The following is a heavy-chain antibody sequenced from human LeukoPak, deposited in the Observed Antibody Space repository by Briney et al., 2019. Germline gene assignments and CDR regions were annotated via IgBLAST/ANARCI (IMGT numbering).Heavy chain of an antibody. CDR2: ISYDGSNK. Sequence: GGSLRLSCAASGFTFSSYAMHWVRQAPGKGLEWVAVISYDGSNKYYADSVKGRFTISRDNSKNTLYLQMNSLRAEDTAVYYCARGIAARRGDFDYWGQGTLVTVSS. CDR1: GFTFSSYA. J-gene: IGHJ4*02. D-gene: IGHD6-6*01. CDR3: ARGIAARRGDFDY. V-gene: IGHV3-30*04.